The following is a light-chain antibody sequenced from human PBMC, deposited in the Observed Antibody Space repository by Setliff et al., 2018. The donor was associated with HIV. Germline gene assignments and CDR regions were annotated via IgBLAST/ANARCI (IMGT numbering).Light chain of an antibody. CDR3: CSYAGSGTLYV. Sequence: QSALAQPASVSGSPGQSITISCTGTGSDVGTSKYVSWYQQHPGKAPKLIIYDVTTRPSGVSNRFSGSKSGNTASLTISGLQAEDEADYYCCSYAGSGTLYVFGTGTKVTVL. CDR2: DVT. CDR1: GSDVGTSKY. V-gene: IGLV2-14*03. J-gene: IGLJ1*01.